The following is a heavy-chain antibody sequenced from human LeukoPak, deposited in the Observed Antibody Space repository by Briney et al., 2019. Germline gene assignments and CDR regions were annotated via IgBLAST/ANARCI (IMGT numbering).Heavy chain of an antibody. D-gene: IGHD1-20*01. V-gene: IGHV3-21*01. CDR2: ISSSSSYM. CDR3: VNDNWNT. CDR1: GFTFSSYS. Sequence: GGSLRLSCAASGFTFSSYSMNWVRQAPGKGLEWVSSISSSSSYMSYADSVKGRFSISRDNAKNSLYLQMNSLRAEDTAVYYCVNDNWNTWGQGTLVTVSS. J-gene: IGHJ4*02.